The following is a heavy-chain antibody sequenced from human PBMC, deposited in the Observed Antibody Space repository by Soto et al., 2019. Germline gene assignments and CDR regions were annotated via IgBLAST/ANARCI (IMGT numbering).Heavy chain of an antibody. Sequence: PSETLSLTCTVSGGSISSYYWSWIRQPPGKGLEWIGYIYYSGSTNHNPSLKSRVTISVDTSKDQFSLKLSSVTAADTAVYYCARGIAALRYWFDPWGQGTLVTVSS. CDR2: IYYSGST. V-gene: IGHV4-59*01. J-gene: IGHJ5*02. D-gene: IGHD6-6*01. CDR3: ARGIAALRYWFDP. CDR1: GGSISSYY.